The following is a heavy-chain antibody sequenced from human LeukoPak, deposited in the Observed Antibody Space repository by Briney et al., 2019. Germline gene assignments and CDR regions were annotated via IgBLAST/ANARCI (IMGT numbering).Heavy chain of an antibody. Sequence: SETLSLTCAVYGGSFSGYYWSWIRQPPGKGLEWIGEINHSGSTNYNPSLKSRVTISVDTSKNQFSLKLSSVTAADTAVYYCARVPPREYSYGTLDYWGQGTLVTVSS. D-gene: IGHD5-18*01. J-gene: IGHJ4*02. CDR3: ARVPPREYSYGTLDY. CDR2: INHSGST. CDR1: GGSFSGYY. V-gene: IGHV4-34*01.